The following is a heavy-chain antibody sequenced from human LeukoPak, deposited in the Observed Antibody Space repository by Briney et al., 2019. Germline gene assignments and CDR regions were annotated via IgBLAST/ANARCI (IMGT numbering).Heavy chain of an antibody. D-gene: IGHD6-13*01. V-gene: IGHV4-34*01. J-gene: IGHJ2*01. CDR2: VTHSGST. Sequence: SETLSLTCAVYGGSFSGYYWSWIRQPPGKGLEWIGEVTHSGSTNYNPSLKSRVTMSVDMSKNQFSLKLSSMIAADTAVYYCARVSSSWYQDWYFDLWGRGTLVTVPS. CDR3: ARVSSSWYQDWYFDL. CDR1: GGSFSGYY.